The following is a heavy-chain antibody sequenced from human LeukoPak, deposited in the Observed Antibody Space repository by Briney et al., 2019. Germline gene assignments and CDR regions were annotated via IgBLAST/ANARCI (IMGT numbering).Heavy chain of an antibody. CDR2: ISGSGGST. CDR1: GFTFSTYA. V-gene: IGHV3-23*01. Sequence: PGGSLRLSCAASGFTFSTYAMSWVRQAPGKGLEWVSAISGSGGSTYYADSVRGRFTISRDNSKNMLYLQMNSLRAEDTAVYYCAKDFRIGYSAHFDYWGQGALVTVSS. CDR3: AKDFRIGYSAHFDY. D-gene: IGHD2-21*01. J-gene: IGHJ4*02.